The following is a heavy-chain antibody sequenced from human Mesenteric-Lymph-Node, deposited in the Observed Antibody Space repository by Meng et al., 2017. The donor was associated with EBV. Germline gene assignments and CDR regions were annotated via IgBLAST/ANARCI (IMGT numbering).Heavy chain of an antibody. Sequence: QVQPVESGAEVKKPGSSVKVSWKASGGTFNSYVISWVRQAPGQGLEWMGGIIPLFGTANSAQKFQGRVTITADASTNTAYMELTCLTSEDTAVYYCARENGDGYRRHFDYWGQGTLVTVSS. D-gene: IGHD5-24*01. CDR3: ARENGDGYRRHFDY. V-gene: IGHV1-69*01. CDR1: GGTFNSYV. CDR2: IIPLFGTA. J-gene: IGHJ4*02.